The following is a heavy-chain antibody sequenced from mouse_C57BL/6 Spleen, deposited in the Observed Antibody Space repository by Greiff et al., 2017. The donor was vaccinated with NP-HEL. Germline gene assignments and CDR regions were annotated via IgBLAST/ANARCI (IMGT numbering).Heavy chain of an antibody. CDR1: GYTFTSYW. V-gene: IGHV1-69*01. CDR3: ARRDGDGYFDY. CDR2: IDPSDSYT. J-gene: IGHJ2*01. Sequence: QVQLQQPGAELVMPGASVKLSCKASGYTFTSYWMHWVKQRPGQGLEWIGEIDPSDSYTNYNQKFKGKSTLTVDKSSSTAYMQLSSLTSEDSAVYYCARRDGDGYFDYWGQGTTLTVSS. D-gene: IGHD3-3*01.